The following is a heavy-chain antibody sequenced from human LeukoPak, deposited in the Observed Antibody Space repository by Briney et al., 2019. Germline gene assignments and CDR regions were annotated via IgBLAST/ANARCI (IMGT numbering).Heavy chain of an antibody. CDR1: GFTFSSYG. Sequence: PGGSLRLSCAASGFTFSSYGMHWVRQAPGKGLEWVAFIRYDGSNKYYADSVKGRFTISRDNSKNTLYLQMNSLRAEDTAVYYCARPLAAAPNIAYWGQGTLVTVSS. J-gene: IGHJ4*02. D-gene: IGHD6-13*01. CDR2: IRYDGSNK. V-gene: IGHV3-30*02. CDR3: ARPLAAAPNIAY.